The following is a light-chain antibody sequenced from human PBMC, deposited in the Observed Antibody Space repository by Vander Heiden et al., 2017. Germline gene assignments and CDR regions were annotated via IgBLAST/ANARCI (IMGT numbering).Light chain of an antibody. Sequence: SYELTQPPSVSVSPGQTASITCSGDKLGDKYACWYQQKPGQSLVLVIYQDSKRPSGIPERFSGSNSGNTATLTISGTQAMDEADYYCQAWDSNVVFGGGTKLTVL. CDR1: KLGDKY. CDR2: QDS. J-gene: IGLJ2*01. V-gene: IGLV3-1*01. CDR3: QAWDSNVV.